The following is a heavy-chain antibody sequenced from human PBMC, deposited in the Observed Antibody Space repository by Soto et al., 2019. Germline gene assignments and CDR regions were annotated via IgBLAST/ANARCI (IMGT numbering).Heavy chain of an antibody. V-gene: IGHV4-4*07. Sequence: SETLSLTCTVSGDSVSKYYWNWIRQPAGKGLEWIGRIHSTRSPDYNPSLKSRVTLSVDTSKNQFSLKLSLTSVTAADTAVYYCARSPAYGDYANLDTWGQGTLVTVSS. CDR2: IHSTRSP. D-gene: IGHD4-17*01. J-gene: IGHJ5*02. CDR1: GDSVSKYY. CDR3: ARSPAYGDYANLDT.